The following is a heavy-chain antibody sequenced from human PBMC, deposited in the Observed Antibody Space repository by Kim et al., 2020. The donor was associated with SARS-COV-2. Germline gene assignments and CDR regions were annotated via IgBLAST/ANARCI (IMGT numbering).Heavy chain of an antibody. CDR3: ARSRLGSYLLGY. J-gene: IGHJ4*02. V-gene: IGHV3-30*01. D-gene: IGHD3-10*01. CDR2: K. Sequence: KYSADAVKGRFTISRDNSKNTLYLQMNSLRPEDTAVYYCARSRLGSYLLGYWGQGTLVTVSS.